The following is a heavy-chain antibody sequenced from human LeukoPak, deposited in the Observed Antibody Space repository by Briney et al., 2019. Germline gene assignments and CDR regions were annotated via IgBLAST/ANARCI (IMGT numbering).Heavy chain of an antibody. J-gene: IGHJ5*02. Sequence: PSETLSLTCTVSGGSISSSSYCWGWIRQPPGKGLEWIGSIYYSGSTYYNPSLKSRVTISVDTSKNQFSLKLSSVTAADTAVYYCARLSSSSWSYWFDPWGQGTLVTVSS. V-gene: IGHV4-39*01. D-gene: IGHD6-6*01. CDR1: GGSISSSSYC. CDR3: ARLSSSSWSYWFDP. CDR2: IYYSGST.